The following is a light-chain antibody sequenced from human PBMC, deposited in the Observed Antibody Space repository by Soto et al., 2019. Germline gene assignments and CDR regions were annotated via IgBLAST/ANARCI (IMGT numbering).Light chain of an antibody. V-gene: IGKV3-11*01. CDR2: DAS. CDR1: QSVSSY. J-gene: IGKJ2*01. CDR3: QHRSSWPYT. Sequence: EIVLTQSPATLSLSPGERATLSCRASQSVSSYLAWYQQKPGQAPRLLIYDASNRATGIPARLSGSGSGTDFTLTTSSLAPEDLAAYYCQHRSSWPYTFGQGTKLEIK.